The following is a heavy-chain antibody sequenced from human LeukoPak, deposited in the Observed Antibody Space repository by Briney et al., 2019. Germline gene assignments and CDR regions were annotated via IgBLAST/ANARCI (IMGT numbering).Heavy chain of an antibody. CDR3: ARLVGSSWYHEVLFGRDY. D-gene: IGHD6-13*01. CDR2: IHYRGNT. CDR1: GGSISSSSYY. V-gene: IGHV4-39*01. J-gene: IGHJ4*02. Sequence: SETLSLTCTVSGGSISSSSYYWGWIRQPPGKGLEWIGTIHYRGNTYYNPSLKSRVAISVDTSKNQSSLKLTSVTAADTAMYYCARLVGSSWYHEVLFGRDYWGQGTLVTVSS.